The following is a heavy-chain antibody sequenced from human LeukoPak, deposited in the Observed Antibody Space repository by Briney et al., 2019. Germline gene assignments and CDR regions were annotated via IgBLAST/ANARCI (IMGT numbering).Heavy chain of an antibody. CDR1: GYTFTSYD. D-gene: IGHD2-2*01. V-gene: IGHV1-8*01. CDR2: MNPNSGNT. CDR3: ARGGNQLLLGNYYYYYGMDV. Sequence: ASVKVSCKASGYTFTSYDINWVRQATGQGLEWMGWMNPNSGNTGYAQKFQGRVTMTRNTSISTAYMELSSLRSEDTAVYYCARGGNQLLLGNYYYYYGMDVWGQGTTVTVPS. J-gene: IGHJ6*02.